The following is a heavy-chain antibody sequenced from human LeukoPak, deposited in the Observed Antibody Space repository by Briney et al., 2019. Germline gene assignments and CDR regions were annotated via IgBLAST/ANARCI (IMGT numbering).Heavy chain of an antibody. J-gene: IGHJ4*02. CDR2: IIPILGIA. V-gene: IGHV1-69*04. Sequence: SVKVSCKASGGTFSSWAISWVRQAPGQGLEWMGRIIPILGIANYAQKFQGRVTITADKSTSTAYMELSSLRSEDTAVYYCASDPPYSGSYDYWGQGTLVTVSS. D-gene: IGHD1-26*01. CDR3: ASDPPYSGSYDY. CDR1: GGTFSSWA.